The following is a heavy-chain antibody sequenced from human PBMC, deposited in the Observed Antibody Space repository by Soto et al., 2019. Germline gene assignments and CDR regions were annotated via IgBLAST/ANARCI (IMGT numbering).Heavy chain of an antibody. J-gene: IGHJ6*02. V-gene: IGHV3-30*18. CDR1: GFTFTS. Sequence: QVQLVESGGGGVQPGRSLTLSCAVSGFTFTSMHWVRQAPGKGLEWVAIISYDGNNKYYLDSVKGRFTISRDNSKNTLYLQMNSLRAEDTAVYYCTKDGVAGYGMDVWGQGTTVTVSS. D-gene: IGHD6-19*01. CDR2: ISYDGNNK. CDR3: TKDGVAGYGMDV.